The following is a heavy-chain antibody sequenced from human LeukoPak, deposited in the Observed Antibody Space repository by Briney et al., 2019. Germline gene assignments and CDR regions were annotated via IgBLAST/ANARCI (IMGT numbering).Heavy chain of an antibody. CDR1: GYTFTGYY. D-gene: IGHD4-11*01. V-gene: IGHV1-2*02. Sequence: GASVKVSCKVSGYTFTGYYMHWVRQAPGQGLEWMGWINPDSGGTNYAQKFQGRVTMTRDTSISTAYMELSGLRSGDTAVYYCARGGRTTVTTPDYWGQGTLVTVSS. CDR2: INPDSGGT. CDR3: ARGGRTTVTTPDY. J-gene: IGHJ4*02.